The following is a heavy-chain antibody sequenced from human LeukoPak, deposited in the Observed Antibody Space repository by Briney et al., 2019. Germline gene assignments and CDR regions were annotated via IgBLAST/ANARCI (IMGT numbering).Heavy chain of an antibody. CDR1: GGSFSTHA. J-gene: IGHJ6*03. D-gene: IGHD2-21*02. V-gene: IGHV1-69*13. CDR3: GASTVTVTYYYMAV. Sequence: SVKVSCKAAGGSFSTHAIIWVRQAPGRGLEWMGGIIPVLGTTNSAQRFQDRLSLTADESTGTASMELTSLRPEDSAVYYCGASTVTVTYYYMAVWGKGTTITVSS. CDR2: IIPVLGTT.